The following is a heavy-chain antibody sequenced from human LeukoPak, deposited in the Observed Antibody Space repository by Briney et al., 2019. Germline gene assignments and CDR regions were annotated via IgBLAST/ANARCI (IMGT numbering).Heavy chain of an antibody. Sequence: SETLSLTCTVSGDSISSYYWSWIRQPPGKGLEWIGYLSYSGTSNYNPSLKSRLTISIDTSNNQFSLKLTSVTAADTAVYYCARGDYYYGMDVWGQGTTVTVSS. CDR3: ARGDYYYGMDV. CDR2: LSYSGTS. V-gene: IGHV4-59*01. CDR1: GDSISSYY. J-gene: IGHJ6*02.